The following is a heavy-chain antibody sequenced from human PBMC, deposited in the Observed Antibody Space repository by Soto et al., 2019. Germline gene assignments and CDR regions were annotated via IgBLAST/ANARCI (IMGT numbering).Heavy chain of an antibody. D-gene: IGHD3-3*01. CDR3: ARGRSDFWSGPEAFEI. V-gene: IGHV3-30*04. Sequence: GSLRLSCAASGFTFSNYAMHWVRQAPGKGPEWVAVISYEGTNKNHADSVKGRFTISRDNAKNTVYLQMNSLRVEDTAVYYCARGRSDFWSGPEAFEIWGQGTLVTVSS. CDR2: ISYEGTNK. J-gene: IGHJ3*02. CDR1: GFTFSNYA.